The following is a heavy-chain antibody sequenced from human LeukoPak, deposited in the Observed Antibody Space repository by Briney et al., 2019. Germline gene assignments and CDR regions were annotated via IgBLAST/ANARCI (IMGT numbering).Heavy chain of an antibody. J-gene: IGHJ4*02. CDR2: IYSGGET. CDR3: AKDLPQIVGATGFDY. D-gene: IGHD1-26*01. V-gene: IGHV3-53*01. CDR1: GFTVSSYY. Sequence: GGSLRLSCAASGFTVSSYYMSWVRQAPGKGLELVSVIYSGGETYYADSVKGRFTISRDNSKNTLYLQMNSLRAEDTAVYYCAKDLPQIVGATGFDYWGQGTLVTVSS.